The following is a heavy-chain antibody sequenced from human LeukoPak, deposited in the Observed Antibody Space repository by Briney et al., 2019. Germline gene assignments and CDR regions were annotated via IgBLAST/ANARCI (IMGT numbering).Heavy chain of an antibody. V-gene: IGHV4-59*01. J-gene: IGHJ4*02. CDR2: IYSSGST. CDR3: ARGFRGDNFDY. CDR1: GGSIRGYY. D-gene: IGHD7-27*01. Sequence: SETLSLTCNVSGGSIRGYYWSWIRQPPGKGLEWIGYIYSSGSTNYNPSLKSRVTMSVDTSKNQFSLKVSSVTAADTAVYYCARGFRGDNFDYWGQGTLVTVSS.